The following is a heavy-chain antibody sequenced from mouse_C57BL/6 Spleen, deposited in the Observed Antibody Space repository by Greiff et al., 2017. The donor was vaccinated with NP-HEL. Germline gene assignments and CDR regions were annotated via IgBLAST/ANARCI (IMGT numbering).Heavy chain of an antibody. CDR3: TRFYHYYAMDY. Sequence: QVQLQQSGAELVRPGASVTLSCKASGYTFTDYEMHWVKQTPVHGLEWIGAIDPETGGTAYNQKFKGKAILTADKSSSTAYMELRSLTSEDSAVYYCTRFYHYYAMDYWGQGTSVTVSS. J-gene: IGHJ4*01. CDR2: IDPETGGT. D-gene: IGHD2-1*01. CDR1: GYTFTDYE. V-gene: IGHV1-15*01.